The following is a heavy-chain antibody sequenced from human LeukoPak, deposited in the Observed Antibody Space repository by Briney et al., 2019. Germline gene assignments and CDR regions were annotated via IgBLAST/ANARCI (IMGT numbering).Heavy chain of an antibody. CDR2: IHYSGST. V-gene: IGHV4-59*08. CDR3: ARVARHDYTYYPGGNYFDY. CDR1: GFTFSSYA. D-gene: IGHD4-11*01. Sequence: PGGSLRLSCAASGFTFSSYAMSWIRQPPGKGLEWIGYIHYSGSTTYNPSLKSRVTISVDTSKNQFSLKLSSVTAADTAVYYCARVARHDYTYYPGGNYFDYWGQGTLVTVSS. J-gene: IGHJ4*02.